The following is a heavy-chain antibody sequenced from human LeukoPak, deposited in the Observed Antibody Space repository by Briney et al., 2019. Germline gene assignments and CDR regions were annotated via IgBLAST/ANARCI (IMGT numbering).Heavy chain of an antibody. CDR1: GFTFSSYG. V-gene: IGHV3-30*03. CDR2: ISYDGSNK. D-gene: IGHD4-23*01. CDR3: AVMLDPRGGGNSGGLGEKSYNFDY. J-gene: IGHJ4*02. Sequence: GGSLRLSCAASGFTFSSYGMHWVRQAPGKGLEWVAVISYDGSNKYYADSVKGRFTISRDNSKNTLYLQMNSLRAEDTAVYYCAVMLDPRGGGNSGGLGEKSYNFDYWGQGTLVTVSS.